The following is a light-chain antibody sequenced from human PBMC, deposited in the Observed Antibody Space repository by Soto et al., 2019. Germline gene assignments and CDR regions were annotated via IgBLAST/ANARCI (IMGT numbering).Light chain of an antibody. V-gene: IGKV1-9*01. Sequence: DIQLTQSPSFLSASVGDRVTVSCRASQDISTSLAWFQQKAGKVPQLLVYPASTLQDGVPSSFSGSGSGTYFTLTITNLQAEDFATYYCQHLRTYPFSFGQGTKLDIK. CDR2: PAS. J-gene: IGKJ2*03. CDR1: QDISTS. CDR3: QHLRTYPFS.